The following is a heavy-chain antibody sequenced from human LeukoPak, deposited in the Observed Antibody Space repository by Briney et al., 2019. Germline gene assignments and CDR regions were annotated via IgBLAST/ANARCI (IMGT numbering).Heavy chain of an antibody. J-gene: IGHJ4*02. V-gene: IGHV3-30*18. CDR3: AKAGYSSGWRNFDY. Sequence: PGTSLRLSCAASGFTFSSYGMHWVRQAPGKGLEWVAVISYDGSNKFYADSVKGRFAISRDNSKNTLYLQMNSLRAEDTAVYYCAKAGYSSGWRNFDYWGQGTLVTVSS. CDR1: GFTFSSYG. CDR2: ISYDGSNK. D-gene: IGHD6-19*01.